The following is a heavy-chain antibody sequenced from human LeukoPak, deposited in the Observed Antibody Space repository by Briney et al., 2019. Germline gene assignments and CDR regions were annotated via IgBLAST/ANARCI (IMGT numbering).Heavy chain of an antibody. CDR2: INSDGSST. CDR3: ARDVNGYNYFMIFDY. Sequence: GSPRLSCAASGFTFSSYWMHWVRQAPGKGLVWVSRINSDGSSTSYADSVKGRFTISRDNAKNTLYLQMNSLRAEDTAVYYCARDVNGYNYFMIFDYWGQGTLVTVSS. V-gene: IGHV3-74*01. D-gene: IGHD5-24*01. CDR1: GFTFSSYW. J-gene: IGHJ4*02.